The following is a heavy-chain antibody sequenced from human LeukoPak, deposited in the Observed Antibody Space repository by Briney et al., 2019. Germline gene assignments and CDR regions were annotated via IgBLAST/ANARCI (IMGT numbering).Heavy chain of an antibody. CDR2: IYYSGST. CDR3: ARLRRERAVAGTNFDY. D-gene: IGHD6-19*01. J-gene: IGHJ4*02. CDR1: GGSISSSSYY. V-gene: IGHV4-39*01. Sequence: PSETLSLTCTVSGGSISSSSYYWGWIRQPPGKGLEWIGSIYYSGSTYYNPSLKSRVTISVDTSKNQFSLKLSSVTAADTAVYYCARLRRERAVAGTNFDYWGQGTLVTVSS.